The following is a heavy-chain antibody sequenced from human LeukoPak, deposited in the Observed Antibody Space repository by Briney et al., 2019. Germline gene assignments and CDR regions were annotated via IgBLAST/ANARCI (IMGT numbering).Heavy chain of an antibody. CDR3: ARELNEYYYYGMDV. CDR1: GYTFTGYY. CDR2: INPNSGGT. V-gene: IGHV1-2*04. J-gene: IGHJ6*02. Sequence: ASVKVSCKASGYTFTGYYMHWVRQAPGQGLEWMGWINPNSGGTNYAQKFQGWVTMTRDTSISTAYMELSRLRSDDTAVYYCARELNEYYYYGMDVWGQGTTVTVSS.